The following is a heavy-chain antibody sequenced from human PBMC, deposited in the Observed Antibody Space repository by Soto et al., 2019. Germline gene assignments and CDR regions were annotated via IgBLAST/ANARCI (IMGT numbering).Heavy chain of an antibody. CDR2: VYYSGST. V-gene: IGHV4-39*01. Sequence: SETLSLTCTVSGGSISSSSYYWGWIRQPPGKGLEWIGSVYYSGSTYYNPSLKSRVTISVDTSKNQSSLKLSSVTAADTAVYYCASQSRITMVRGVILGQFDYWGQGTLVTVSS. CDR3: ASQSRITMVRGVILGQFDY. CDR1: GGSISSSSYY. J-gene: IGHJ4*02. D-gene: IGHD3-10*01.